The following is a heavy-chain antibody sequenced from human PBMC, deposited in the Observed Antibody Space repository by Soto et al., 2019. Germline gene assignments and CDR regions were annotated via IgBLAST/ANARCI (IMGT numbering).Heavy chain of an antibody. Sequence: QVHLQQWGAGLLKPSETLSLTCAVYGGSFSDTYWNWFRQPPGKGLEWIGEINHNTNTIYNPSLTRRVPISVDTSKTHFSLKLTSVTAADTAVYYCARGVSLFRGSFDPWGQGTLVTVSS. D-gene: IGHD3-10*02. CDR1: GGSFSDTY. V-gene: IGHV4-34*01. J-gene: IGHJ5*02. CDR2: INHNTNT. CDR3: ARGVSLFRGSFDP.